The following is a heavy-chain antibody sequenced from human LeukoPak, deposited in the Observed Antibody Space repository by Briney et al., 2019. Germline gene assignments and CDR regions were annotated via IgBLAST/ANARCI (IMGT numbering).Heavy chain of an antibody. D-gene: IGHD6-6*01. Sequence: GGSLRLSCAASGFTFSTYSMNWVRQAPGKGLDWVSYISRSGGATGYADSVKGRFTISRDNAKNSLYLQMNSLRAEDTAVYYCARSPSSFDPWGQGALVTVSS. J-gene: IGHJ5*02. V-gene: IGHV3-48*01. CDR1: GFTFSTYS. CDR3: ARSPSSFDP. CDR2: ISRSGGAT.